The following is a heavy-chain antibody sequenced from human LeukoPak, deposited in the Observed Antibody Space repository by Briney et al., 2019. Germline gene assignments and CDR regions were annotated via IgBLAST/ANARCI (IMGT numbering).Heavy chain of an antibody. D-gene: IGHD1-1*01. CDR2: IITIFGSA. V-gene: IGHV1-69*13. J-gene: IGHJ6*02. CDR1: GGTFRSYA. CDR3: ATSSTTGTTVVSYYYYYGMDV. Sequence: ASVKVSCKASGGTFRSYAISWVRQAPGEGLEWMGGIITIFGSANYAQKFQGRVTITADESTSTAYMELSSLRSEDTAVYYCATSSTTGTTVVSYYYYYGMDVWGQGTTVTVSS.